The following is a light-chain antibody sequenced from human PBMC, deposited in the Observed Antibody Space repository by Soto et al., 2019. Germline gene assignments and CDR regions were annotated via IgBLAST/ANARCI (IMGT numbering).Light chain of an antibody. CDR3: LLSYSGALYV. V-gene: IGLV7-46*01. CDR2: DTS. Sequence: QTVVTQEPSLTVSPGGTGTITCGSSTGAVTSGHYPYWFQQKPGQAPRTLIYDTSNKHSWTPARFSGSLLGGKAALTLSGAQPEDEAEYYCLLSYSGALYVFGTGTKVTVL. J-gene: IGLJ1*01. CDR1: TGAVTSGHY.